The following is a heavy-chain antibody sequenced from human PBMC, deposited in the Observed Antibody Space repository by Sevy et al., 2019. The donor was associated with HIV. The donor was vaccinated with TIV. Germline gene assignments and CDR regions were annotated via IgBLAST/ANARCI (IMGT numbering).Heavy chain of an antibody. CDR2: IKQDGSEK. D-gene: IGHD2-2*01. Sequence: GGSLRLSCAASGFTFSSYWMSWVRQAPGKGLEWVANIKQDGSEKYYVDSVKGRFTISRDNAKNSLYLQMNILRAEDTAVYYCTREGYCSSTSCYYYYYYGMDVWGQGTTVTVSS. CDR1: GFTFSSYW. J-gene: IGHJ6*02. V-gene: IGHV3-7*01. CDR3: TREGYCSSTSCYYYYYYGMDV.